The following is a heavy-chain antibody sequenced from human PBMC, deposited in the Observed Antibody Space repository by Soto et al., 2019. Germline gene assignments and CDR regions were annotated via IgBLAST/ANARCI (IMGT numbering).Heavy chain of an antibody. CDR3: ARGELYDSFDY. Sequence: SETLSLTCAVYGGSFSGYYWSWIRQPPGKGLEWIGEINHSGSTNYNPSLKSRVTISVDTSKNQFSLKLSSVTAADTAVYYCARGELYDSFDYWGQGTLVTVSS. J-gene: IGHJ4*02. CDR1: GGSFSGYY. D-gene: IGHD5-12*01. V-gene: IGHV4-34*01. CDR2: INHSGST.